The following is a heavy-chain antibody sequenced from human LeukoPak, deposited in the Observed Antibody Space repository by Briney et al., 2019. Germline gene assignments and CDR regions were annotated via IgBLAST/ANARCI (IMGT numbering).Heavy chain of an antibody. CDR3: AKEIAAMRASGSRYAFNI. CDR2: XSYNXXTX. J-gene: IGHJ3*02. D-gene: IGHD2-2*01. CDR1: XFXFDDXX. V-gene: IGHV3-9*01. Sequence: PGGSLRLSCAASXFXFDDXXXXXXXXXXXKXXEXXSGXSYNXXTXAYGDSVKGXFTXXRYNGKNSLYLQMNSLRAEDTALYYCAKEIAAMRASGSRYAFNIWGQGTMVTVSS.